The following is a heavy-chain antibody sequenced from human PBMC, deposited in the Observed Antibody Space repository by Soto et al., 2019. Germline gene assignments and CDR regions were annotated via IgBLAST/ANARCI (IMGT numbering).Heavy chain of an antibody. CDR1: GGSISSGGYS. CDR3: ALPETVHGSYHN. Sequence: SETLSLTCAVSGGSISSGGYSWSWIRQPPGKGLEWIGYSYHSGSTYYNPSLKSRVTISIDRSKNQFSLKLSSVTAADTAVYYCALPETVHGSYHNWGEGNLVTVSS. J-gene: IGHJ4*02. D-gene: IGHD1-26*01. CDR2: SYHSGST. V-gene: IGHV4-30-2*01.